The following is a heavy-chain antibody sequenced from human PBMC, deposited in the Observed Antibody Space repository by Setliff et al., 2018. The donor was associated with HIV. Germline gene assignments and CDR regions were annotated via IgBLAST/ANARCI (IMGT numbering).Heavy chain of an antibody. Sequence: SETLSLTCTVSGGSIRSSIYYWGWVRQPPGKGLEWIGSIYYSGSTYYNPSLQSRLTISVDTSRNQFSLKLNSVTAADTAVYYCARGEQLVDNWFDPWGQGTLVTVSS. CDR2: IYYSGST. D-gene: IGHD6-13*01. CDR3: ARGEQLVDNWFDP. J-gene: IGHJ5*02. V-gene: IGHV4-39*07. CDR1: GGSIRSSIYY.